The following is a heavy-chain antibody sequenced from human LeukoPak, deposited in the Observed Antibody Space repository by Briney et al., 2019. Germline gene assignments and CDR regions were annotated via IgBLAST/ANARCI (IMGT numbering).Heavy chain of an antibody. CDR2: INPNSGGT. CDR1: GYSFTNYY. J-gene: IGHJ4*02. CDR3: ARERITMVRGVINY. V-gene: IGHV1-2*06. Sequence: ASVKVSCKASGYSFTNYYMHWVRQAPGQGLEWMGRINPNSGGTNYAQKFQGRVTMTRDTSISTAYMELSRLRSDDTAVYYCARERITMVRGVINYWGQGTLVTVSS. D-gene: IGHD3-10*01.